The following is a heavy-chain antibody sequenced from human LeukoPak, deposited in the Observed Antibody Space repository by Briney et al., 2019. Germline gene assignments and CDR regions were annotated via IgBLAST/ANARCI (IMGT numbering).Heavy chain of an antibody. D-gene: IGHD6-19*01. Sequence: ETLSLTCTVSGGSIRSSSYYWGWIRQPPGKGLEWIGSNYYSGSTYYNASLKSRDTISVDTSKNQFSLKLNSVTAADTAVYFCARQVVAVAGTGYFDYWGQGTMVTVSS. J-gene: IGHJ4*02. CDR1: GGSIRSSSYY. CDR2: NYYSGST. CDR3: ARQVVAVAGTGYFDY. V-gene: IGHV4-39*01.